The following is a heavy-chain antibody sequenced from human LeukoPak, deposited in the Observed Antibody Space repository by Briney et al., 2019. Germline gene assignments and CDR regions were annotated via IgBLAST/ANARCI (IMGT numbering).Heavy chain of an antibody. CDR1: GYTCTAYY. CDR2: INPNSGGT. J-gene: IGHJ4*02. CDR3: ARGTPGSYLGY. Sequence: ASVKVSCKASGYTCTAYYLHWVRQAPGQGLEWMGWINPNSGGTNYAQKFKGWVTLTRDTSINTTYMELSRLASDVTAVYFCARGTPGSYLGYWGQGTLVTVSS. D-gene: IGHD3-16*02. V-gene: IGHV1-2*04.